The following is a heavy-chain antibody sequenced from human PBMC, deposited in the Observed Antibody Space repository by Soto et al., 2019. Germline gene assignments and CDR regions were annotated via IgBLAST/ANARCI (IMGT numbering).Heavy chain of an antibody. CDR1: GGSIHSGDYY. CDR3: SRVVAGYDFWSGYPFDY. D-gene: IGHD3-3*01. J-gene: IGHJ4*02. V-gene: IGHV4-30-4*01. Sequence: QVQLQESGPGLVKPSQTLSLTCTVSGGSIHSGDYYWSWIRQPPGKGLEWIGYIYYRGSTNYSPSLKSRVAMSIDTSQNQFSLKLSSVTAADTAVYYCSRVVAGYDFWSGYPFDYWGQGTLVTVSS. CDR2: IYYRGST.